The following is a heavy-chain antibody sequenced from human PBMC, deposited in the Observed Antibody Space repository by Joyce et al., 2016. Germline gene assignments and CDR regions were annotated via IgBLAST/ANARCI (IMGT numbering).Heavy chain of an antibody. CDR1: GGTFSNQT. D-gene: IGHD2-21*01. V-gene: IGHV1-69*02. J-gene: IGHJ5*02. Sequence: QVQLVQSGAEVRKPGSSVKVSCKASGGTFSNQTVSWVQQAPGQGLEWMGGTIPRFGRTNYAQKFQGRVSITADRSTTTVYMELSSLRSEDTAVYYCATYVDWFDPWGQGTLVTVSS. CDR3: ATYVDWFDP. CDR2: TIPRFGRT.